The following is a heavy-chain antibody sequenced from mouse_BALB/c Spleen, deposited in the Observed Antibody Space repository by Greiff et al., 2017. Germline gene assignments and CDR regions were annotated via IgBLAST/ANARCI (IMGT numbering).Heavy chain of an antibody. V-gene: IGHV1-5*01. CDR1: GYSFTSYW. Sequence: VQLQQSGAVLARPGASVKMSCKASGYSFTSYWMHWVKQRPGQGLEWIGAIYPGNSDTSYNQKFKGKAKLTAVTSASTAYMELSSLTNEDSAVYYCTKYGNYLYYAMDYWGQGTSVTVSS. CDR3: TKYGNYLYYAMDY. D-gene: IGHD2-10*02. J-gene: IGHJ4*01. CDR2: IYPGNSDT.